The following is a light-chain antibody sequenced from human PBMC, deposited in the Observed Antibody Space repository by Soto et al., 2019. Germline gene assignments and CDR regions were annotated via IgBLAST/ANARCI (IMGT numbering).Light chain of an antibody. Sequence: GDTINITCRASQDIEKWLAWYQQKPGRAPKVLIYAASHLESGVPSRFSGSGSGTEFSLTISSLQTEDFATYFCHQAGTFPFTFGPGTKVGIK. CDR2: AAS. CDR1: QDIEKW. CDR3: HQAGTFPFT. V-gene: IGKV1-12*01. J-gene: IGKJ3*01.